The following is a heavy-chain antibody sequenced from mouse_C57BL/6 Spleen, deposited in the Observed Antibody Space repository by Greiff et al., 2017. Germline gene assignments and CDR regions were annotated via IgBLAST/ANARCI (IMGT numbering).Heavy chain of an antibody. Sequence: QVQLQQPGTELVKPGASVKLSCKASGYTFTSYWVHWVKQRPGQGLEWIGNISPSNGGTNYNAKFKSKATLTVDNSSSTAYMQLSSLTSEDSAVYYCAREGAYDRAWFAYWGQGTLVTVSA. V-gene: IGHV1-53*01. CDR1: GYTFTSYW. D-gene: IGHD2-3*01. CDR3: AREGAYDRAWFAY. CDR2: ISPSNGGT. J-gene: IGHJ3*01.